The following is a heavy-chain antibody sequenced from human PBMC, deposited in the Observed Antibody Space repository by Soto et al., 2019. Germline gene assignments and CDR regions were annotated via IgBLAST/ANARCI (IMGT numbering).Heavy chain of an antibody. CDR3: ARVVPALMYFDY. J-gene: IGHJ4*02. Sequence: TGGSLRLSCAASGFTFSSYGMHWVRQAPGKGLEWVAVIWYDGSNKYYADSVKGRFTISRDNSKNTLYLQMNSLRAEDTAVYYCARVVPALMYFDYWGQGTLVTVSS. D-gene: IGHD2-2*01. V-gene: IGHV3-33*01. CDR1: GFTFSSYG. CDR2: IWYDGSNK.